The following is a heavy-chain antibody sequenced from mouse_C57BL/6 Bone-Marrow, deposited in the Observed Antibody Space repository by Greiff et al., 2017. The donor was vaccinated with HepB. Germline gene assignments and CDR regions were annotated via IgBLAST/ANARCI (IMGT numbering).Heavy chain of an antibody. J-gene: IGHJ3*01. D-gene: IGHD1-1*01. V-gene: IGHV2-9*01. CDR2: IWGGGST. CDR1: GFSLTSYG. CDR3: AKRDGSSYGWFAY. Sequence: VKLQESGPGLVAPSQSLSITCTVSGFSLTSYGVDWVRQPPGKGLAWLGVIWGGGSTNYNSALMSRLSISKDNSKSQVFVKMNSLQTDDTAMYYCAKRDGSSYGWFAYWGQGTLVTVSA.